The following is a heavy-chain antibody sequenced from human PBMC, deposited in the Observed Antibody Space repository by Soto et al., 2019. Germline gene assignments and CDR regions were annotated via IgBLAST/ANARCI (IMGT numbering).Heavy chain of an antibody. CDR1: GYTFTAYN. CDR2: INAGNGNT. D-gene: IGHD2-15*01. CDR3: ASVAHSGGSVPLFDP. J-gene: IGHJ5*02. Sequence: QVQLVQSGAEVKEPGASVRVSCKAFGYTFTAYNIHWLRQAPGQGLEWMGWINAGNGNTRSSRKFQGRVIITRDTSARTADLEVDSLSSEDTAIDCCASVAHSGGSVPLFDPWGQGTLLTVSS. V-gene: IGHV1-3*01.